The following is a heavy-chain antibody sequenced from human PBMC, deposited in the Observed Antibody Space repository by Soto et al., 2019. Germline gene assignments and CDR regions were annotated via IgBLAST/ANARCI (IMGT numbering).Heavy chain of an antibody. D-gene: IGHD5-12*01. V-gene: IGHV3-23*01. CDR1: GFTFSSYA. Sequence: EVPLLESGGGLVQTGGSLRLSCAASGFTFSSYAMTWVRQAPGKGLEWVSGTSGSGGSTYYADSAKGRFTSSRDTSKNTLYLQMNSLRAEDTAVYYCGKAQYSGYDISLKLDCWGQGTLVTVSS. J-gene: IGHJ4*02. CDR3: GKAQYSGYDISLKLDC. CDR2: TSGSGGST.